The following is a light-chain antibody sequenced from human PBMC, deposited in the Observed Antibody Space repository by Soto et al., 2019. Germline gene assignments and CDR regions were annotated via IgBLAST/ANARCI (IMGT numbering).Light chain of an antibody. V-gene: IGKV3-20*01. Sequence: EFVLTQSPGTLSLSPGERATLSCRASQSVSSNYLAWYQQKPGQAPRLLIYGASTRATGTADRFSGSGSGTDFTLSSSRLEPEDFAVYYCHQYGSSPQTFGQGTKVEIK. CDR2: GAS. CDR1: QSVSSNY. J-gene: IGKJ1*01. CDR3: HQYGSSPQT.